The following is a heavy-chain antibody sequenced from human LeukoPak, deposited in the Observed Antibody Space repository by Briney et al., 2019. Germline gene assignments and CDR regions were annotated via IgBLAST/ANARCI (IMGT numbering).Heavy chain of an antibody. V-gene: IGHV4-59*11. CDR1: DDSIKRHH. D-gene: IGHD6-19*01. CDR2: IYKSGFT. J-gene: IGHJ4*02. Sequence: SETLSLTCTVSDDSIKRHHWNWLRQSPGKWLEWIGYIYKSGFTNYNHSLKNRVTMSLDTSKNRVSLKLTSVTAADTAVYYCARSGATSGWSYFFDIWGQGTLVTVSS. CDR3: ARSGATSGWSYFFDI.